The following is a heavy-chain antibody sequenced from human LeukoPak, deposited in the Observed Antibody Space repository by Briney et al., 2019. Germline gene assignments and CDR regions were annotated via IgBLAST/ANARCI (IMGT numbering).Heavy chain of an antibody. CDR2: TYYSGST. D-gene: IGHD5-12*01. V-gene: IGHV4-31*03. CDR3: ARGWLQFYYFDY. Sequence: SETLSLTCTVSGGSISSGGYSWSWIRQHPGKGLEWIGYTYYSGSTYYNPSLKSRVTISVDTSKNQFSLKLSSVTAADTAVYYCARGWLQFYYFDYWGQGTLVTVSS. CDR1: GGSISSGGYS. J-gene: IGHJ4*02.